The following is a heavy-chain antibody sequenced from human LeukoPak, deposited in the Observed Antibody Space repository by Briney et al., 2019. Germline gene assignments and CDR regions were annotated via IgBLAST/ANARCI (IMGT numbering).Heavy chain of an antibody. J-gene: IGHJ5*02. CDR3: ASQIVVVPAAMGGWFDP. V-gene: IGHV4-34*01. CDR2: INHSGST. Sequence: PSETLSLTCAVYGGSFSGYYWSWIRQPPGKGLEWIGEINHSGSTNYNPSLKSRVTISVDTSKNQFSLKLSSVTAADTAVCYCASQIVVVPAAMGGWFDPWGQGTLVTVSS. CDR1: GGSFSGYY. D-gene: IGHD2-2*01.